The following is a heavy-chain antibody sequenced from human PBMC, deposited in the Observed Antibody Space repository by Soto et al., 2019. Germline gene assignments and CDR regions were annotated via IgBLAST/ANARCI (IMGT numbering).Heavy chain of an antibody. CDR2: VYYSGTT. CDR1: GGSVSNKTYY. D-gene: IGHD4-17*01. CDR3: ARTTAVPNTLRSRYFFDY. V-gene: IGHV4-61*01. Sequence: SETLSLTCSVSGGSVSNKTYYWSWIRQPPGKRLEWIGYVYYSGTTNYNPSLKSRVTISVDLSKNQFSLRLSSVTTADTALYYCARTTAVPNTLRSRYFFDYWGQGSLVNLSS. J-gene: IGHJ4*02.